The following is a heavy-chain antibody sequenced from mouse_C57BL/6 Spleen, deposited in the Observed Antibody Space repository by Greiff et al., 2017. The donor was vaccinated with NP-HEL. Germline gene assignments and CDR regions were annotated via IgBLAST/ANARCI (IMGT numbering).Heavy chain of an antibody. CDR1: GFSLTSYG. J-gene: IGHJ4*01. Sequence: QVQLKQSGPGLVQPSQCLSITCTVSGFSLTSYGVHWVRQSPGKGLEWLGVIWSGGSTDYNAAFISRLSISKDNSKGQVFFKMNSLQADDTAIYYCASYGSSLYAMDYWGQGTSVTVSS. CDR2: IWSGGST. CDR3: ASYGSSLYAMDY. V-gene: IGHV2-2*01. D-gene: IGHD1-1*01.